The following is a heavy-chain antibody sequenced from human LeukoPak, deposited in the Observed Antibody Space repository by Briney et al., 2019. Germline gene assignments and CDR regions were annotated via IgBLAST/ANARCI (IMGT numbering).Heavy chain of an antibody. Sequence: GGSLGLSCAASGFTFSNSAMSWVRQAPGKGLDWVSAISGSGANTYYADSVKGRFTISRENSKNTLYLQMNSLRAEDTAVYYCARDSGYSGYEGYFDYWGQGTLVTVSS. CDR3: ARDSGYSGYEGYFDY. CDR1: GFTFSNSA. D-gene: IGHD5-12*01. V-gene: IGHV3-23*01. CDR2: ISGSGANT. J-gene: IGHJ4*02.